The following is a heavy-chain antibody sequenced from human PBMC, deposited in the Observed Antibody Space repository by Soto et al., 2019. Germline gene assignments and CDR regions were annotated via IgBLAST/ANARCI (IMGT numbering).Heavy chain of an antibody. D-gene: IGHD4-17*01. J-gene: IGHJ4*02. CDR2: VYYSGTT. V-gene: IGHV4-61*01. CDR3: ARTTAVPNTLRSRYFFDY. Sequence: SETLSLTCSVSGGSVSDKTYYWSWIRQPPGKRLEWIGYVYYSGTTNYNPSLKSRVTISVDLSKNRFSLRLSSVTTADTALYYCARTTAVPNTLRSRYFFDYWGQGTLVTVAS. CDR1: GGSVSDKTYY.